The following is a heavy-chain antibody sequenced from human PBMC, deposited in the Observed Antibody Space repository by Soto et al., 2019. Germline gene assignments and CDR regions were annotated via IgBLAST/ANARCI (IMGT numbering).Heavy chain of an antibody. CDR1: GFTFSSYA. V-gene: IGHV3-30-3*01. J-gene: IGHJ4*02. Sequence: QVQLVESGGGVVQPGRSLRLSCAASGFTFSSYAMHWVRQAPGKGLEWVAVISYDGSNKYYADSVKGRFTISRDNSKNTLYLQMNSLRAEDTAVYYYASPRGWLLPDYYFDYWGQGTLVTVSS. CDR2: ISYDGSNK. CDR3: ASPRGWLLPDYYFDY. D-gene: IGHD3-22*01.